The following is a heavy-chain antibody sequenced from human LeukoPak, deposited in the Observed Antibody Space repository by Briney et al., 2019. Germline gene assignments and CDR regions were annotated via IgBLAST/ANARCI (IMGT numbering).Heavy chain of an antibody. CDR3: ARCYTYGTTWFGGLDV. V-gene: IGHV3-23*01. Sequence: PGGSLRLSCAASGFTFSSNTMTWVRQVSGKGLEWVSSIRGGGSDTHYAGTVRGRFTISRDNSKNTLYLQTNSLRAEDTAVYYCARCYTYGTTWFGGLDVWGQGTTVTVSS. CDR1: GFTFSSNT. D-gene: IGHD3-10*01. J-gene: IGHJ6*02. CDR2: IRGGGSDT.